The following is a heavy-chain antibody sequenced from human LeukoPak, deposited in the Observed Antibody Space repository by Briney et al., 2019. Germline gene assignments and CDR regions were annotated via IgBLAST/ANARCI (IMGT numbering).Heavy chain of an antibody. CDR3: ARGQFGYFDY. CDR1: GFTFSSYA. Sequence: GRSLRLSCAASGFTFSSYAMHWVRQAPGKGLEWVAVISYDGSNKYYADSVKGRFTISRDNSKNTLYLQMNSLRAEDTAVYYCARGQFGYFDYWGQGTLVTVSS. D-gene: IGHD3-10*01. V-gene: IGHV3-30*14. J-gene: IGHJ4*02. CDR2: ISYDGSNK.